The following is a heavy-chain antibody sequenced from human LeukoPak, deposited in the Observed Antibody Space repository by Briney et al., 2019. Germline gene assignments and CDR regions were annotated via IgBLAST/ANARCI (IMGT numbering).Heavy chain of an antibody. J-gene: IGHJ6*04. CDR2: ISSSGSTI. V-gene: IGHV3-48*03. D-gene: IGHD3-10*02. Sequence: AGSLRLSCAASGFTFSSYEMNWVRQAPGKELEWVSYISSSGSTIYYADSVKGRFTISRDNAKNSLYLQMNSLRAEDTAVYYCAELGITMIGGVWGKGTTVTISS. CDR1: GFTFSSYE. CDR3: AELGITMIGGV.